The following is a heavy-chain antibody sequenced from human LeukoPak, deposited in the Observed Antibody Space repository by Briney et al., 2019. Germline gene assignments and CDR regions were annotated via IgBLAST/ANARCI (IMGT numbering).Heavy chain of an antibody. D-gene: IGHD5-24*01. J-gene: IGHJ4*02. Sequence: GGSLRLSCATSGFTFDDYGMSWVRQAPGKGLEWVSGNADSVKGRFTISRDNAKNSLYLQMNSLTVEDTAVYYCARDMGWQQFDQWGQGTLVTVSS. CDR1: GFTFDDYG. V-gene: IGHV3-20*04. CDR3: ARDMGWQQFDQ.